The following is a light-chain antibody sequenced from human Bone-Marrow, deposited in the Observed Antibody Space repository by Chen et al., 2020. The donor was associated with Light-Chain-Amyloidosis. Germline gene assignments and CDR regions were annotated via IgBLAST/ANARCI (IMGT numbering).Light chain of an antibody. J-gene: IGLJ3*02. V-gene: IGLV8-61*01. Sequence: QTVVTQEPSVSVSPGWTVTLTCGFSLGPVSSGVHPSWYRQTPGRPPRTLSYNTDSRSSGVSDRFSSSILEKKAVLTITGAQADDEYDYYCALYLNSGLWVFGGGTKLTVL. CDR2: NTD. CDR1: LGPVSSGVH. CDR3: ALYLNSGLWV.